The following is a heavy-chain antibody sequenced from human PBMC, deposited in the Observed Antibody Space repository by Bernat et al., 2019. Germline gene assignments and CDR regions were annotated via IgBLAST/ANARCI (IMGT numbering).Heavy chain of an antibody. CDR1: GGTFSSYA. V-gene: IGHV1-69*01. CDR2: IIPIFGTA. Sequence: QVQLVQSGAEVKKPGSSVKVSCKASGGTFSSYAISWVRQAPGHGLEWMGGIIPIFGTANYAQKFQGRVTSTADESTSTAYMELSSLRSEDTAVYYCASFDDPDCTNGVCSDYWGQGTLVTVSS. J-gene: IGHJ4*02. D-gene: IGHD2-8*01. CDR3: ASFDDPDCTNGVCSDY.